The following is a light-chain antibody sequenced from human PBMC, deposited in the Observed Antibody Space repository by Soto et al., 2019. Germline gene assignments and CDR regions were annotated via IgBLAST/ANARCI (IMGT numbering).Light chain of an antibody. CDR3: QLYYRGIT. Sequence: DNQLTQSPSSLSASVGDRVTITCQASHDISSYLNWYQQKPGKAPKLLIYDASNLETGVPSRFSGSGSETDFTFTISSLKPEDIATYYCQLYYRGITFGPGTKVDIK. CDR2: DAS. V-gene: IGKV1-33*01. CDR1: HDISSY. J-gene: IGKJ3*01.